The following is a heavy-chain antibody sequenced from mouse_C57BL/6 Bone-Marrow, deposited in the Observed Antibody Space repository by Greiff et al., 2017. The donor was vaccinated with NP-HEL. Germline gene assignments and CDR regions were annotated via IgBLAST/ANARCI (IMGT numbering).Heavy chain of an antibody. D-gene: IGHD1-1*01. J-gene: IGHJ3*01. V-gene: IGHV14-3*01. CDR1: GFNIKNTY. Sequence: VQLQQSVAELVRPGASVTLSCTASGFNIKNTYMHWVQQRPEQGLEWIGRIDPANGNTKYAPKFQGQATITSDTDSNTAYLQLSSLTSEDTAIYYCARGGYYYVPFAYWGQGTLVTVSA. CDR3: ARGGYYYVPFAY. CDR2: IDPANGNT.